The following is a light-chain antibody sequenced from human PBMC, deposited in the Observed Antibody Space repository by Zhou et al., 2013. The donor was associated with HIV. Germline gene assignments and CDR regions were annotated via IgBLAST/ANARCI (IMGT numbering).Light chain of an antibody. CDR2: DAS. J-gene: IGKJ1*01. CDR1: QSVNNY. Sequence: EIVLTQSPATLSLSPGERATLSCRASQSVNNYLAWYRQQPGQAPRLLIYDASKRATGIPDRISGSGSGTNFTLTISRLEPEDFAVYYCQQYGSSPCTFGQGTKVEIK. V-gene: IGKV3-20*01. CDR3: QQYGSSPCT.